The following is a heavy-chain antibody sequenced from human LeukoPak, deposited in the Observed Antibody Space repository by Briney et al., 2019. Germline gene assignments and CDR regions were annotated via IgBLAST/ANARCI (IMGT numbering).Heavy chain of an antibody. CDR3: ARASAVVTIGGEYYFDY. CDR1: GGSISSSSYH. Sequence: PSETLSLTCTVSGGSISSSSYHWGWIRQPPGKGLEWIGTIYYSGSSYYNPSLKSRVTISVDTSNNQFSLKLSSVTAADTAVYYCARASAVVTIGGEYYFDYWGQGTLVTVSS. CDR2: IYYSGSS. D-gene: IGHD4-23*01. V-gene: IGHV4-39*01. J-gene: IGHJ4*02.